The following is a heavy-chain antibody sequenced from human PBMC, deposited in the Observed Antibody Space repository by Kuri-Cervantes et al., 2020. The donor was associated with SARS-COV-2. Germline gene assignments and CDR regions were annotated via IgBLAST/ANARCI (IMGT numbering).Heavy chain of an antibody. Sequence: SVKVSCEASGGTFSSYAISWVRQAPGQGLEWMGGIIPIFGTANYAQKFQGRVTITTDESTSTAYMELSSLRSEDTAVYYCARAVTDDSSGYKYYFDYWGQGTLVTVSS. CDR3: ARAVTDDSSGYKYYFDY. J-gene: IGHJ4*02. V-gene: IGHV1-69*05. D-gene: IGHD3-22*01. CDR1: GGTFSSYA. CDR2: IIPIFGTA.